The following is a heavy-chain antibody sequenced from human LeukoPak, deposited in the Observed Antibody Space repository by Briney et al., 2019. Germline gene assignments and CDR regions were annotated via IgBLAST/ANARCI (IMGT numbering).Heavy chain of an antibody. CDR3: ARTTPWGVGATEFDY. Sequence: GGSLRLSCAASGFTFSSYWMHWVRQAPGKGLVWVSRINSDGSRTRYADSVKGRFTISRDNAKNTLYLKMNSLRAEDTAVFYCARTTPWGVGATEFDYWGRGTLVTVSS. V-gene: IGHV3-74*01. J-gene: IGHJ4*02. D-gene: IGHD1-26*01. CDR1: GFTFSSYW. CDR2: INSDGSRT.